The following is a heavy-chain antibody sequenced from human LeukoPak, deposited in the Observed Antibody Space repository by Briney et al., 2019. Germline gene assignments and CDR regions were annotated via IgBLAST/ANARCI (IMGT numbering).Heavy chain of an antibody. CDR2: INHSGST. V-gene: IGHV4-34*01. Sequence: PSETLSLTCAVYGGSSSGYYWSWIRQPPGTGLEWIGEINHSGSTNYNPTLKSRVTISLDTSKNQFSLKLRSVTAADTAVYYCARWVAAAGTFLVGFDYWGQGTLVTVSS. D-gene: IGHD6-13*01. J-gene: IGHJ4*02. CDR3: ARWVAAAGTFLVGFDY. CDR1: GGSSSGYY.